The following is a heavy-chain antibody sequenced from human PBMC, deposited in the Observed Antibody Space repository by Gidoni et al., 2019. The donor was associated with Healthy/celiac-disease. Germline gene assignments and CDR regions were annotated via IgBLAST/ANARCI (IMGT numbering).Heavy chain of an antibody. CDR3: ARIAPPYSSGWYDPHFDY. J-gene: IGHJ4*02. CDR2: IDWDDDK. V-gene: IGHV2-70*01. D-gene: IGHD6-19*01. Sequence: QVTLRESGPALVKPTQTLTLTCTFSGFSLSTSGMCVSWIRQPPGKALEWLALIDWDDDKYYSTSLKTRLTISKDTSKNQVVLTMTNMDPVDTATYYCARIAPPYSSGWYDPHFDYWGQGTLVTVSS. CDR1: GFSLSTSGMC.